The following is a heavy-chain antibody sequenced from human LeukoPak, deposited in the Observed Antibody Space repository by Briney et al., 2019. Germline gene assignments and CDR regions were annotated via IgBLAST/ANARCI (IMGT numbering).Heavy chain of an antibody. J-gene: IGHJ4*02. Sequence: GGTLRLSCAASEFTFKNYAMSWFRQAPGKRLEWVSAISGSGTITHYADSMKGRITISRDNSKNTVYLQINSLTVEDTAIYYCAKGNADGWYGPYWGQGTLVTVSS. D-gene: IGHD6-19*01. CDR3: AKGNADGWYGPY. CDR2: ISGSGTIT. V-gene: IGHV3-23*01. CDR1: EFTFKNYA.